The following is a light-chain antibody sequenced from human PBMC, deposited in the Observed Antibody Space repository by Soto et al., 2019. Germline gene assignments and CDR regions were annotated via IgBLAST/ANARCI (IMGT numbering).Light chain of an antibody. J-gene: IGLJ1*01. V-gene: IGLV2-14*01. CDR3: SSFTSRFTFV. Sequence: QSALTLPASVSGSPGQSITISCTGTSSDVGGYKYVSWYQQHPGKAPKLMIYEVSNRPSGVSDRFSGSKSGNTASLTISGLQAEDEADYYCSSFTSRFTFVFGTGTKVTVL. CDR2: EVS. CDR1: SSDVGGYKY.